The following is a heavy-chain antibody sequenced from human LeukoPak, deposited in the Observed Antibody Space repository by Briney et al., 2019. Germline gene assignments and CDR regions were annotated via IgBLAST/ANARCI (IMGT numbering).Heavy chain of an antibody. V-gene: IGHV4-34*01. D-gene: IGHD1-26*01. CDR1: GGSFSGYY. CDR2: INHSGST. Sequence: SETLSLTCAVYGGSFSGYYWSWIRQPPGKGLEWIGEINHSGSTNYNPSLKSRVTISVDTSKNQFSLKLSPVTAADTAVYYCARDKRGSYADYWGQGTLVTVSS. CDR3: ARDKRGSYADY. J-gene: IGHJ4*02.